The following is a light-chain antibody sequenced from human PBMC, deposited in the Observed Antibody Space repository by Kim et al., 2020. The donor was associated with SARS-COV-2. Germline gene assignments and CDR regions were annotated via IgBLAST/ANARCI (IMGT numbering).Light chain of an antibody. CDR1: SSNIGRNT. Sequence: GQRVTISCSGSSSNIGRNTVNWYQQLPGTAPKLLIYSNNQRPSGVPDRFSGSKSGTSASLAISGLQSEDEADYYCAAWDDSLNGWVFGGGTQLTV. CDR2: SNN. CDR3: AAWDDSLNGWV. J-gene: IGLJ3*02. V-gene: IGLV1-44*01.